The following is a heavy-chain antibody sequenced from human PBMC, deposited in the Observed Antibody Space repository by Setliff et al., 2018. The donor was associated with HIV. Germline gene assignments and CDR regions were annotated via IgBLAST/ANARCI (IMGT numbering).Heavy chain of an antibody. D-gene: IGHD2-21*02. J-gene: IGHJ4*02. Sequence: PSETLSLTCTVSGDTDFYRNWIRQPPGKGLEWIGYIHASGKTNYNPSLKSRVTISLDTSKMQFSLHLTSVTAADTAVYYCATLDLSGGNFLAYWGQGTLVTVSS. CDR1: GDTDFY. CDR2: IHASGKT. V-gene: IGHV4-4*09. CDR3: ATLDLSGGNFLAY.